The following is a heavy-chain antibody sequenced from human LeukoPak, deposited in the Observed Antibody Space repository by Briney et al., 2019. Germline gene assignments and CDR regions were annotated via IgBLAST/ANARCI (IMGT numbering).Heavy chain of an antibody. V-gene: IGHV3-7*01. CDR1: GFIFSNFY. J-gene: IGHJ6*03. CDR2: INQDGSVK. CDR3: VRDYNYMDV. Sequence: GGSLRLSCSASGFIFSNFYMSWIRHTPGTGLEWVANINQDGSVKTYVDSVRGRFTISRDNAKSSVYLQTNSLRGEDTAVYYCVRDYNYMDVWGQGTTVTVSS.